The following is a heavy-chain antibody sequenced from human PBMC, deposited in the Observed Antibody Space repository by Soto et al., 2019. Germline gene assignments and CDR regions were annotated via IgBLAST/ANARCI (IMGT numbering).Heavy chain of an antibody. CDR2: MYSGGST. J-gene: IGHJ6*02. CDR1: GFTVSNNY. V-gene: IGHV3-53*01. Sequence: PGGSLRLSCAASGFTVSNNYMSWVRQAPEKGLEWVSLMYSGGSTNYADSVKGRFTISRDISKNTLDLQMNSLRVEDTAVYYCARSAAAGTYTYYGMDVWGHGTTVTVSS. D-gene: IGHD6-13*01. CDR3: ARSAAAGTYTYYGMDV.